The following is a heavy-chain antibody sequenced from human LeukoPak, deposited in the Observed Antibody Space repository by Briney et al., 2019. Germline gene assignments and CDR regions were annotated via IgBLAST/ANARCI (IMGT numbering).Heavy chain of an antibody. V-gene: IGHV4-34*01. CDR3: ARVSSIAALGVDP. CDR2: INHSGST. D-gene: IGHD6-6*01. Sequence: PSETLSLTCAVYGGSFSGYNWSWIRQPPGKGLEWIGEINHSGSTNYNPSLKSRVTISVDTSKNLFSLKLSSVTAADTAVYYCARVSSIAALGVDPWGQGTLVTVSS. CDR1: GGSFSGYN. J-gene: IGHJ5*02.